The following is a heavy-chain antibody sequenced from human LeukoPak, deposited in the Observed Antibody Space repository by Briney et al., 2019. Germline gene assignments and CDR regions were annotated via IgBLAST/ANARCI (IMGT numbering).Heavy chain of an antibody. Sequence: SVKVSCKASGGTFSSYAISWVRQAPGQGLEWMRGIIPIFGTANYAQKFQGGVTITADESTSTAYMELSSLRSEDTAVYYCANTVEDTTAMVYYYMDVWGKGTTVTVSS. CDR3: ANTVEDTTAMVYYYMDV. D-gene: IGHD5-18*01. J-gene: IGHJ6*03. CDR2: IIPIFGTA. V-gene: IGHV1-69*13. CDR1: GGTFSSYA.